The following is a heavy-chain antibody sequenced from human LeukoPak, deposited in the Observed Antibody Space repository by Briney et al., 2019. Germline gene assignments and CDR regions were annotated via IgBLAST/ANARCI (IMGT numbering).Heavy chain of an antibody. CDR3: ARVHDYGDHNWFDP. D-gene: IGHD4-17*01. CDR1: GYTFTSYD. Sequence: ASVKVSCKASGYTFTSYDINWVRQATGQGLEWMGWMNPNSGNTGYAQKFQGRVTMTRNTSISTAYMELSSLRSEDTAVDYCARVHDYGDHNWFDPWGQGTLVTVSS. J-gene: IGHJ5*02. V-gene: IGHV1-8*01. CDR2: MNPNSGNT.